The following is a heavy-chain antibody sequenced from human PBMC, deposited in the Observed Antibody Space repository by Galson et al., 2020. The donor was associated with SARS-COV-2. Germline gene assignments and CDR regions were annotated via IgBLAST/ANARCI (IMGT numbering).Heavy chain of an antibody. J-gene: IGHJ6*02. CDR2: IYYSGST. V-gene: IGHV4-31*03. Sequence: ASETLSLTCTVSGGSISSGGYYWSWIRQHPGKGLEWIGYIYYSGSTYCNPSLKSRVTISVDTSKNQFSLKLSSVTAADTAVYYCARDSPGADDMDVWGQGTTVTVSS. CDR3: ARDSPGADDMDV. CDR1: GGSISSGGYY.